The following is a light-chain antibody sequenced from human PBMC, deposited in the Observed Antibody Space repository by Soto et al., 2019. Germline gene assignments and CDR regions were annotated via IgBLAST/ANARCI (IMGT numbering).Light chain of an antibody. CDR3: QQYDNWPIT. CDR2: GAS. V-gene: IGKV3-15*01. CDR1: QSVSSN. J-gene: IGKJ5*01. Sequence: EKVMTQSPATLSVSPGERATLSCRASQSVSSNLAGYQQKPGQAPRLLIYGASSRATDIPGRFIGSGSGTEFTLPISSLQSEDVAAYYCQQYDNWPITFGQGTRLEIK.